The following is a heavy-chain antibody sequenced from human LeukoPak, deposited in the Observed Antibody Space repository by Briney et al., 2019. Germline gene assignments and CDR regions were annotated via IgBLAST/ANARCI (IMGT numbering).Heavy chain of an antibody. V-gene: IGHV4-34*01. Sequence: SETLSLTCAVYGGSFSGYYWSWIRHPPGKGLEWIGEINHSGSTNYNPSLKSRVTISVDTSKNQFSLKLRFVTAADTAVYYCARVRCSGGSCPYYYYYYYMDVWGKGTTVTVSS. CDR1: GGSFSGYY. D-gene: IGHD2-15*01. CDR3: ARVRCSGGSCPYYYYYYYMDV. CDR2: INHSGST. J-gene: IGHJ6*03.